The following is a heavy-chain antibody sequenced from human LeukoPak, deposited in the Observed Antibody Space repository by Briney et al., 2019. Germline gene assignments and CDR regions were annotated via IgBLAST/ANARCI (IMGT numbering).Heavy chain of an antibody. Sequence: SETLSLTCTASGGSISSGGYYWSWIRQHPGKGLEWIGYIYYSGSTYYNPSLKSRVTISVDTSKNQFSLKLSSVTAADTAVYYCARFSPSIAARKDWFDPWGQGTLVTVSS. CDR2: IYYSGST. J-gene: IGHJ5*02. CDR3: ARFSPSIAARKDWFDP. V-gene: IGHV4-31*03. CDR1: GGSISSGGYY. D-gene: IGHD6-6*01.